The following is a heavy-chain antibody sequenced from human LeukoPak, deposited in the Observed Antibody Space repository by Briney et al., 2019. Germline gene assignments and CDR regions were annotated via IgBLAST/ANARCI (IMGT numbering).Heavy chain of an antibody. D-gene: IGHD3-16*01. V-gene: IGHV3-64*01. J-gene: IGHJ4*02. Sequence: GGSLRLSCAGSGFTFSNYYMHWVRQAPGKGLEYVSAISYNGDETYYGNSVKGRFTISRDNSKNTLYLQMGSLRPEDTAVYYCARDPSVGGFSGSELDFWGQGTLVTVSS. CDR3: ARDPSVGGFSGSELDF. CDR1: GFTFSNYY. CDR2: ISYNGDET.